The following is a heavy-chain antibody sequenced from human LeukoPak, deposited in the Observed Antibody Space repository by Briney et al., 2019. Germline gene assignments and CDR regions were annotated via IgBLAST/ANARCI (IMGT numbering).Heavy chain of an antibody. CDR1: GGSFSGYY. CDR2: INHSGST. V-gene: IGHV4-34*01. CDR3: ARRPLLHYFDY. J-gene: IGHJ4*02. Sequence: SSETLSLTCAVYGGSFSGYYWSWIRQPPGKGLEWIGEINHSGSTNYNPSLKSRVTISVDTSKNQFSLKLSSVTAADTAVYYCARRPLLHYFDYWGQGTLVTVSS.